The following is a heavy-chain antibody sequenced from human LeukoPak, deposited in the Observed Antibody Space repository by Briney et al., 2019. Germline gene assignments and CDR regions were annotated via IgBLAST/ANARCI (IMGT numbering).Heavy chain of an antibody. J-gene: IGHJ4*02. V-gene: IGHV1-69*06. D-gene: IGHD6-19*01. CDR3: ARDLTGYSSGWYYFDY. CDR2: IIPIFGTA. CDR1: GGTFSSYA. Sequence: ASVKVSCKASGGTFSSYAIGWVRQAPGQGLEWMGGIIPIFGTANYAQKFQGRVTITADKSTSTAYMELSSLRSEDTAVYYCARDLTGYSSGWYYFDYWGQGTLVTVSS.